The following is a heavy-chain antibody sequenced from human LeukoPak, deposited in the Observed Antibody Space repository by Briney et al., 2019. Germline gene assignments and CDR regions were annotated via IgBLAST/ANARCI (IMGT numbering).Heavy chain of an antibody. Sequence: PSETLSLTCIVSGGSISSYYWAWIRQPPGKGLEWIGSIHYSGSTYYNPSLQSRVTISIDTSKNQFSLKLNSLTAADTAVYYCARDPLTNPGLYYFDYWVQGTLVTVSS. CDR1: GGSISSYY. CDR3: ARDPLTNPGLYYFDY. V-gene: IGHV4-39*07. CDR2: IHYSGST. J-gene: IGHJ4*02. D-gene: IGHD1-14*01.